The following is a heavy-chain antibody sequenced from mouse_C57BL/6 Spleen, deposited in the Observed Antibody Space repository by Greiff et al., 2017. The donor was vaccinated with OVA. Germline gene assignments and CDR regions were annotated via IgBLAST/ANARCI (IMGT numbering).Heavy chain of an antibody. D-gene: IGHD2-1*01. V-gene: IGHV10-3*01. CDR2: IRSKSSNYAT. J-gene: IGHJ2*01. CDR1: GFTFNTYA. CDR3: VREFYYGNYVRGYYFDY. Sequence: EVQGVESGGGLVQPKGSLKLSCAASGFTFNTYAMHWVRQAPGKGLEWVARIRSKSSNYATYYADSVKDRFTISRDDSQSMLYLQMNNLKTEDTAMYYCVREFYYGNYVRGYYFDYWGQGTTLTVSS.